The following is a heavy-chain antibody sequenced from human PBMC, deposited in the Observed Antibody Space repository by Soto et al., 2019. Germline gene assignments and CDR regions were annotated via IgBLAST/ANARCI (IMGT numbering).Heavy chain of an antibody. CDR2: ISWNSGSI. Sequence: GGSLRLSCAASGFTFDDYAMHWVRQAPGKGLEWVSGISWNSGSIGYADSVKGRFTISRDNAKNSLYLQMNSLRAEDTALYYCAKDTTYCSSTSCYPQAFDIWGQGTMVTVSS. CDR3: AKDTTYCSSTSCYPQAFDI. J-gene: IGHJ3*02. CDR1: GFTFDDYA. V-gene: IGHV3-9*01. D-gene: IGHD2-2*01.